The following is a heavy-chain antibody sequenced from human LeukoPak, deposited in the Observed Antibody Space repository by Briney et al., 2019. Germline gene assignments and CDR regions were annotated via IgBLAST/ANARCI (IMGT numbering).Heavy chain of an antibody. CDR1: GGSFNGYY. CDR2: IDHTGST. D-gene: IGHD3-10*01. V-gene: IGHV4-34*01. J-gene: IGHJ5*02. Sequence: SETLSLTCTVSGGSFNGYYWNWIRQPPGRGLEWIGEIDHTGSTNYNPSLKSRVTISVDTSKNQFSLRLSSVTAADTGVYYCARRRQIVFPWFDPWGQGTLVTVSS. CDR3: ARRRQIVFPWFDP.